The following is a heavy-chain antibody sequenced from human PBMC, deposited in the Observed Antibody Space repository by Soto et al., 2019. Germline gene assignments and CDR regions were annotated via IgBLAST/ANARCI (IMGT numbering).Heavy chain of an antibody. CDR1: GFILSDCA. J-gene: IGHJ6*03. D-gene: IGHD7-27*01. CDR2: ISSSSSVI. Sequence: PGGSHRLSCTTSGFILSDCAMNWVRQAPGKGLEWVSYISSSSSVIDYADSVKGRFTVSRDNARNSLYLQMNSLRAEDTAVYYCARDLSWGSNWYYYMDVWGKGTTVTVSS. CDR3: ARDLSWGSNWYYYMDV. V-gene: IGHV3-48*01.